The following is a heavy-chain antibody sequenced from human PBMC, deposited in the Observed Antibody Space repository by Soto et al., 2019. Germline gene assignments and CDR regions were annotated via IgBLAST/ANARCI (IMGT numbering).Heavy chain of an antibody. J-gene: IGHJ5*02. CDR1: GFTFSSYA. V-gene: IGHV3-23*01. CDR2: ISGSGGST. Sequence: GGSLRLSCAASGFTFSSYAMSWVRQAPGKGLEWVSAISGSGGSTYYADSVKGRFTISRDNSKNTLYLQMNSLRAEDTAVYYCAKGHGSSGLYNWFDPWGQGTLVTVSS. CDR3: AKGHGSSGLYNWFDP. D-gene: IGHD6-25*01.